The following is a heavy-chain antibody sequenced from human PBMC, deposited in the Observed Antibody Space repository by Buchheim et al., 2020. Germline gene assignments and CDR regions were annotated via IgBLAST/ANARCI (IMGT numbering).Heavy chain of an antibody. CDR1: GFSLSSYA. D-gene: IGHD3-16*01. V-gene: IGHV3-23*01. J-gene: IGHJ6*02. Sequence: EVQVLEAGGGLVQPGESLRLSCAASGFSLSSYAMTWVRQAPGKGLEWVSSISSGGSTYYTDSVKGRFTISRDSSKNTLYLQMSSLRADETAVYFCARARGHYGMDVWGQGTT. CDR2: ISSGGST. CDR3: ARARGHYGMDV.